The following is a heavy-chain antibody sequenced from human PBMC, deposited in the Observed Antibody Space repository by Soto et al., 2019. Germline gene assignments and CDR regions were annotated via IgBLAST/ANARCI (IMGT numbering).Heavy chain of an antibody. V-gene: IGHV3-15*01. CDR2: IKSGPDGGTT. J-gene: IGHJ3*02. CDR1: GFTFSDAW. Sequence: EVQLVESGGGLVKPGGSLRLSCAVSGFTFSDAWMNYVRQAPGKGLEWVGRIKSGPDGGTTDYAAPVKVRFTISRDDSKNTLYLQMNSLKSEDPAVYDCTTGRWNHWYAFDIWGQGTMVTVSA. CDR3: TTGRWNHWYAFDI. D-gene: IGHD1-1*01.